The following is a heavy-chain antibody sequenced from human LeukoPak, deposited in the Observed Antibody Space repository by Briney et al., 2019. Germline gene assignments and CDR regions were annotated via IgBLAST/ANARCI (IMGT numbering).Heavy chain of an antibody. CDR2: ISHSGST. Sequence: SETLSLTCAVYGGSFSGYYWSWIRQPPGKGLEWIGEISHSGSTNYNPSLKSRVTISVDTSKNQFSLKLSSVTAADTAVYYCARGPRSGGYYYYYYYYMDVWGKGTTVTVSS. J-gene: IGHJ6*03. V-gene: IGHV4-34*01. CDR3: ARGPRSGGYYYYYYYYMDV. D-gene: IGHD3-22*01. CDR1: GGSFSGYY.